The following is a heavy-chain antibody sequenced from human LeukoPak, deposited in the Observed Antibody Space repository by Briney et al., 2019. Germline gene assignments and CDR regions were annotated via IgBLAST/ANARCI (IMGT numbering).Heavy chain of an antibody. CDR2: INHSGST. J-gene: IGHJ6*02. CDR3: ATYYYGMDV. CDR1: GGSFSGYY. Sequence: SETLSLTCAVYGGSFSGYYWSWIRQPPGKGLEWIGEINHSGSTNYNPSLKSRVTISVDTSKNQSSLKLSSVTAADTAVYYRATYYYGMDVWGQGTTVTVSS. V-gene: IGHV4-34*01.